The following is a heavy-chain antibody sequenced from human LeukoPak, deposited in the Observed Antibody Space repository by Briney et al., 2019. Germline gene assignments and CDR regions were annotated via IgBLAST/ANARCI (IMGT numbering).Heavy chain of an antibody. J-gene: IGHJ4*02. CDR2: IYYSGST. Sequence: SETLSLTCTVSGGSISSSSYYWGWIRQPPGKGLEWIGSIYYSGSTYYNPSLKSRVTISADTSKNQFSLKLSSVTAADTAVYYCASEHRYYYGSGSYSNFDYWGQGTLVTVSS. V-gene: IGHV4-39*01. CDR3: ASEHRYYYGSGSYSNFDY. D-gene: IGHD3-10*01. CDR1: GGSISSSSYY.